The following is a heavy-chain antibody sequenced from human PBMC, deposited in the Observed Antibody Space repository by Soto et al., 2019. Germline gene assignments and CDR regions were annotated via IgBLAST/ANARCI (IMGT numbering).Heavy chain of an antibody. CDR3: SRGMDV. J-gene: IGHJ6*02. CDR2: INSNSGDT. Sequence: ASVKVSCKTSGYTFKLYYMRWVRQAPGQGLEWMGWINSNSGDTTYGQKFQGRVTMTRDTSTTTVFLELTTLTYDDTAVYYCSRGMDVWGQGTSVTVSS. CDR1: GYTFKLYY. V-gene: IGHV1-2*02.